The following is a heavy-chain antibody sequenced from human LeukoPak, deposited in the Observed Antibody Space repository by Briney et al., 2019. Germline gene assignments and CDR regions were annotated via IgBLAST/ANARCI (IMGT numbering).Heavy chain of an antibody. V-gene: IGHV4-59*08. CDR3: ARHSLGPNAFDI. Sequence: SETLSLTCPVSAASITTYYWSWIRQPPGKGLEWVGYIFYTGDTSYSPSLKSRVTISLDTSKNQFSLKLSSVTAADTAVYYCARHSLGPNAFDIWGQGTMVTVSS. D-gene: IGHD3-10*01. CDR1: AASITTYY. J-gene: IGHJ3*02. CDR2: IFYTGDT.